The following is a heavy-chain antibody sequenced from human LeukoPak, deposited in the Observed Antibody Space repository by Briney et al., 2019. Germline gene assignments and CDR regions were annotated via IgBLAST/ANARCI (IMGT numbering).Heavy chain of an antibody. D-gene: IGHD3-10*01. V-gene: IGHV4-59*12. Sequence: SETLSLTCTVSGGSISSYYWSWIRQPPGKGLEWIGYIYYSGSTNYNPSLKSRVTISVDTSKNQFSLKLSSVTAADTAVYYCARGRRIPITMVRGVRDFDYWGQGTLVTVSS. CDR2: IYYSGST. CDR3: ARGRRIPITMVRGVRDFDY. J-gene: IGHJ4*02. CDR1: GGSISSYY.